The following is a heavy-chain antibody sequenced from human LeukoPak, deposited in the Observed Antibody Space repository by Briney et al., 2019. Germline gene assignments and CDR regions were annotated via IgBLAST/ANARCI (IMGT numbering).Heavy chain of an antibody. CDR2: ISGSGGST. CDR1: KFNFNSYG. CDR3: AKDPNGDYIGTFDI. Sequence: GGSLRLSCTTSKFNFNSYGMTWVRQAPGKGPEWVSSISGSGGSTQYAASVQGRFTISRDNSKNTLYLQMNSLRAEDTAVYYCAKDPNGDYIGTFDIWGQGTMVTVSS. V-gene: IGHV3-23*01. J-gene: IGHJ3*02. D-gene: IGHD4-17*01.